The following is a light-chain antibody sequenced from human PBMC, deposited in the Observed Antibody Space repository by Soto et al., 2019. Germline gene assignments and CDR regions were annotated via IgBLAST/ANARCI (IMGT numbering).Light chain of an antibody. CDR2: SNN. CDR3: VSWDDSLSGLV. Sequence: HSVLTQPTSASGTPGQRVTISFSGRRANIGNNFVCWYQQLPGTAPKLLIYSNNQRPSGVPDRFSGSKSGTSASLAISGLRSEDEGDYYCVSWDDSLSGLVFGTGTKVTV. V-gene: IGLV1-47*02. J-gene: IGLJ1*01. CDR1: RANIGNNF.